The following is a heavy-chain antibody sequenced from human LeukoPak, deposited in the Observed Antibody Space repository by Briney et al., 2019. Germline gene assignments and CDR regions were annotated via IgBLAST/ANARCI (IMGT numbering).Heavy chain of an antibody. D-gene: IGHD3-10*01. V-gene: IGHV1-18*01. CDR3: ASSWNYGSGSYYDGFDY. CDR2: INPNSGGT. CDR1: GYTFTSYD. J-gene: IGHJ4*02. Sequence: ASVKVSCKASGYTFTSYDINWVRQAPGQGLEWMGWINPNSGGTNYAQKLQGRVTMTTDTSTSTAYMELRSLRSDDTAVYYCASSWNYGSGSYYDGFDYWGQGTLVTVSS.